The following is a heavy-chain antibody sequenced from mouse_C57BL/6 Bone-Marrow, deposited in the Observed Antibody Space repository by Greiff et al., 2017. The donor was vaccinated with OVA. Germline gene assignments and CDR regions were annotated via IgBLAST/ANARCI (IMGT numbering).Heavy chain of an antibody. CDR2: INPYNGGT. CDR1: GYTFTDYY. J-gene: IGHJ1*03. Sequence: VQLQQSGPVLVKPGASVKMSCKASGYTFTDYYMNWVKQSHGKSLEWIGVINPYNGGTSYNQKFKGKATLTVDKSSSTAYMELNSLTSEDSAVYYCGRRKYWYIDVWGTGTTVTVSS. V-gene: IGHV1-19*01. CDR3: GRRKYWYIDV.